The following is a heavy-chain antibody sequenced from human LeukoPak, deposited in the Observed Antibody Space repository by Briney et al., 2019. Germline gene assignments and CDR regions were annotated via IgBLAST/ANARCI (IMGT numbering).Heavy chain of an antibody. CDR2: ISAYNGNT. Sequence: ASVKVSCKTSGYRFLSYGITWVRQAPGQGLEWVGWISAYNGNTNYAPKLQDRVTITADKSTSTAYMELSSLRSEDTAVYYCASHSGGIAAAWGQGTLVTVSS. J-gene: IGHJ4*02. CDR3: ASHSGGIAAA. CDR1: GYRFLSYG. V-gene: IGHV1-18*01. D-gene: IGHD6-13*01.